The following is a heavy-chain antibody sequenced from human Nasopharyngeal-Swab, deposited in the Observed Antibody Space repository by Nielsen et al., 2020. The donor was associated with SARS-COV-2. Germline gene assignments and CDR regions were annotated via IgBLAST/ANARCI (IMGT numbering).Heavy chain of an antibody. CDR2: IYYSGTT. CDR3: ASLNYDSSGYYYGSFDH. CDR1: GGSISSSSYY. Sequence: SETLSLTCTVSGGSISSSSYYWGWIRQPPGKGLEWIGYIYYSGTTNYNPSLKSRVTISLATSKNQFSLKLSSVTAADTAVYYCASLNYDSSGYYYGSFDHWGQGTLVTVSS. D-gene: IGHD3-22*01. J-gene: IGHJ4*02. V-gene: IGHV4-61*05.